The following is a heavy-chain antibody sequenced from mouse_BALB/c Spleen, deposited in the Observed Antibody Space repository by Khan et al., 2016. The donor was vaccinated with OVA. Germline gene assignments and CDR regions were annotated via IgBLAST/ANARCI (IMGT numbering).Heavy chain of an antibody. J-gene: IGHJ4*01. Sequence: QVQLKESGPGLVAPSQSLSITCTVSGFSLTGYGVTWVRQPPGKGPEWLGMIWGDGTTDYKSALKSRLSINKDNSKSQVFLKMNSLQTDDTARYYCARAYYGNYREAMDYWGQGTSVTVSS. D-gene: IGHD2-10*01. CDR3: ARAYYGNYREAMDY. CDR2: IWGDGTT. V-gene: IGHV2-6-7*01. CDR1: GFSLTGYG.